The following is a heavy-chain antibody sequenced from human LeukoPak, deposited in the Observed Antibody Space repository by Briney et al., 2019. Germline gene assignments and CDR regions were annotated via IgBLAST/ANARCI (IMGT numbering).Heavy chain of an antibody. V-gene: IGHV3-48*03. CDR2: ISSSGGTI. J-gene: IGHJ4*02. Sequence: GVPLRLSCAASGFTFSSYEMNWVRQAPGKGLEWVSYISSSGGTIYYADAVKGRFTISRDNAKNSLYLQMNSLRAEDTAVYYCARARYFDWLAWGQGTLVTVSS. D-gene: IGHD3-9*01. CDR1: GFTFSSYE. CDR3: ARARYFDWLA.